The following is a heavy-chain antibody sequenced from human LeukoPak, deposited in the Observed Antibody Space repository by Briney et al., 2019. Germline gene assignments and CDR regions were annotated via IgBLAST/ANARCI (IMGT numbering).Heavy chain of an antibody. CDR2: ISSSSSTI. J-gene: IGHJ6*03. V-gene: IGHV3-48*01. CDR3: ARLGRPYYYYMDV. CDR1: GFTFSSYS. Sequence: GGSLRLSCAASGFTFSSYSMNWVRQAPGKGLEWVSYISSSSSTIYYADSVKGRFTISRDNAKNSLYLQMNSLRAEDTAVYYCARLGRPYYYYMDVWGKGTTVTVSS.